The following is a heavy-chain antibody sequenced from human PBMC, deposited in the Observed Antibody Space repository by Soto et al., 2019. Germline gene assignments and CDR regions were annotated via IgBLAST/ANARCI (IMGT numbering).Heavy chain of an antibody. D-gene: IGHD3-3*01. Sequence: GGSLRLSCAASGFTFGSCSMNWVRQAPGMGLVWVSRISPDGTTTYYADSVKGRFTISRDNAKNTLYLQMNGLRADDTAVYYCSRGRSPYYGYFDPWGPGTLVTVSS. V-gene: IGHV3-74*01. CDR1: GFTFGSCS. J-gene: IGHJ5*02. CDR3: SRGRSPYYGYFDP. CDR2: ISPDGTTT.